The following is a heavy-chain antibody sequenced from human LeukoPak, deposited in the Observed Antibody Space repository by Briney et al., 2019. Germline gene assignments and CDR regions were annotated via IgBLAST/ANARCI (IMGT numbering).Heavy chain of an antibody. CDR3: TRDRGNPPATTGYGMDV. CDR2: IRSKAYGGTT. J-gene: IGHJ6*02. D-gene: IGHD4-23*01. V-gene: IGHV3-49*03. Sequence: GGSLRLSCTTSGFTFGDYTMSWLRQAPGKGLEWVGFIRSKAYGGTTEYAASVKGRFTISRDDSKSIAYLQMNSLKTEDTAVYYCTRDRGNPPATTGYGMDVWGQGTTVTVSS. CDR1: GFTFGDYT.